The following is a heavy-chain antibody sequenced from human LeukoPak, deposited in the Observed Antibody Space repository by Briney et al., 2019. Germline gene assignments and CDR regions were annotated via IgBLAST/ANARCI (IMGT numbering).Heavy chain of an antibody. CDR2: INQGGSDK. CDR1: GFTFSGHW. V-gene: IGHV3-7*01. CDR3: TRDRSRAEDD. Sequence: GGSLRLSCAASGFTFSGHWMSWVRQAPGKGLEWVANINQGGSDKYYVDSVKDRFTISRDNANNLLYLQMNSLRGEETAVYYCTRDRSRAEDDWGQGTLVTVSS. J-gene: IGHJ4*02. D-gene: IGHD1-14*01.